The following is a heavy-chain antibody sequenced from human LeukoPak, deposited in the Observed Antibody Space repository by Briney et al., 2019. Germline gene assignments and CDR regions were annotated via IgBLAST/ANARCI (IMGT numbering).Heavy chain of an antibody. CDR1: GGSISGYY. Sequence: PSETLSLTCTVSGGSISGYYWSWIRQPAGKGLEWIGRIYTSGSTNYNPSLKSRVTMSVDTSKNQFSLKLSSVTAADTAVYYCARGAFYCSGGSCFDYWGQGTLVTVSS. J-gene: IGHJ4*02. D-gene: IGHD2-15*01. CDR2: IYTSGST. CDR3: ARGAFYCSGGSCFDY. V-gene: IGHV4-4*07.